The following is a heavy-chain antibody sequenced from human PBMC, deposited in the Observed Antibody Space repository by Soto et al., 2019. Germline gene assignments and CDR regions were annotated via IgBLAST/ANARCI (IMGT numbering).Heavy chain of an antibody. D-gene: IGHD1-7*01. Sequence: GGSLRLSCAASGFTFDDYTMHWVRQAPGKGLEWVSLISWDGGSTYYADSVKGRFTISRDNSKNSLYLQMNSLRTEDTALYYCAKAELRGVPGYYYYGMDVWGQGTTVTVSS. CDR2: ISWDGGST. V-gene: IGHV3-43*01. J-gene: IGHJ6*02. CDR3: AKAELRGVPGYYYYGMDV. CDR1: GFTFDDYT.